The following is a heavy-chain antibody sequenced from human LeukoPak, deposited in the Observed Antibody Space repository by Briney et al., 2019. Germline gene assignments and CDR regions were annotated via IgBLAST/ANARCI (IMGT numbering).Heavy chain of an antibody. CDR1: GFTFSNYA. Sequence: GGSLRLSCAASGFTFSNYAMTWVRQAPGKGLEWVSGISGGGSSTDYAGSVKGRFTISRDNSKNTLYLQMNSLRAEDTAVYYCARRTLVGATEHFDFWGQGTLVAVSS. J-gene: IGHJ4*02. V-gene: IGHV3-23*01. D-gene: IGHD1-26*01. CDR3: ARRTLVGATEHFDF. CDR2: ISGGGSST.